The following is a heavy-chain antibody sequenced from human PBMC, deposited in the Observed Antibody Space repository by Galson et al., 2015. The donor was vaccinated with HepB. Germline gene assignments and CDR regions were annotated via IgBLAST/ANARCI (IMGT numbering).Heavy chain of an antibody. Sequence: SLRLSCAASGFTFSSYGMHWVRQAPGKGLEWVAVISWDGSNKYYAESVKGRFTISRDDSTNTLNLQMNSLRPEDTAMYYCARNNYDRSGPYYYGMDVWGQGTTVTVSS. CDR3: ARNNYDRSGPYYYGMDV. CDR2: ISWDGSNK. V-gene: IGHV3-30*19. J-gene: IGHJ6*02. CDR1: GFTFSSYG. D-gene: IGHD3-22*01.